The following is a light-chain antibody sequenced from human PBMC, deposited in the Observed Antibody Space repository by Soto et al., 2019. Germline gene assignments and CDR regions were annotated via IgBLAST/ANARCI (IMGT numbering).Light chain of an antibody. CDR1: SSDVGGYHY. CDR2: DVS. J-gene: IGLJ2*01. CDR3: CSYAGSSTHTV. V-gene: IGLV2-11*01. Sequence: QSALTQPRSVSGSPGQSVTISCTGTSSDVGGYHYVSWYQQHPGKAPKLMIYDVSKRPSGVPDRFSGSKSGNTASLTISGLQDEEAADYYCCSYAGSSTHTVFGGGTKLTVL.